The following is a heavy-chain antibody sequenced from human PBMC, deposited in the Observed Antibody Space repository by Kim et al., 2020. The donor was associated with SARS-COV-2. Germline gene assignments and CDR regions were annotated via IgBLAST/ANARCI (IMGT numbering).Heavy chain of an antibody. D-gene: IGHD1-1*01. CDR2: IRSKSNSYST. Sequence: GGSLRLSCAASDFTFSDSAMHWVRQASGKGLEWVGRIRSKSNSYSTAYAASVKGRFTISRDDSKNTADLQMNSLKTEDTAVYYCTRVPGTTSSLVDSFD. CDR3: TRVPGTTSSLVDSFD. J-gene: IGHJ3*02. CDR1: DFTFSDSA. V-gene: IGHV3-73*01.